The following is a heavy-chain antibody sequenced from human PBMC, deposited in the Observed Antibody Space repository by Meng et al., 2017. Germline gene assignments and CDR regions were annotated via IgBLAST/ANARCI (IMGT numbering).Heavy chain of an antibody. CDR2: ITKDGSRK. CDR1: GFIFSNYE. Sequence: QGKLVESGGDVVPPGRSLTLSCAASGFIFSNYEMHWVRQAPGKGLEWVACITKDGSRKYYLGSVRGRFTISRDNSKNTLYLEMNSLRSEDTALYYCARDFDYWGQGTLVTVSS. J-gene: IGHJ4*02. CDR3: ARDFDY. V-gene: IGHV3-30*16.